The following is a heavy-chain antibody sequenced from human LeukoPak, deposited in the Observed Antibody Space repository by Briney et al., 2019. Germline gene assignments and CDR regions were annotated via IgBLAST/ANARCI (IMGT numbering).Heavy chain of an antibody. CDR3: AGEELPGFDP. V-gene: IGHV4-34*01. CDR2: INHSGST. Sequence: SETLSLTCAVYGGSFSGYYWSWIRQPPGKGLEWIGEINHSGSTNYNPSLKSRVTISVDTSKNQFSLKLSSVTAADTAVYYCAGEELPGFDPRGQGTLVTVSS. J-gene: IGHJ5*02. D-gene: IGHD1-7*01. CDR1: GGSFSGYY.